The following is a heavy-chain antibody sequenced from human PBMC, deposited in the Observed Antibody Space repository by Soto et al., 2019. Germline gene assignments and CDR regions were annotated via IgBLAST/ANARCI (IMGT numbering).Heavy chain of an antibody. CDR3: AKVRGHYYYGMDV. V-gene: IGHV3-23*01. J-gene: IGHJ6*02. D-gene: IGHD3-10*01. CDR2: ISGSGDAT. Sequence: VQLLESGGSLVQPGGSLRLSCVASGFTFNDYDMNWVRQAPGKGLEWVSGISGSGDATYYAGSLKGRFTISRDISKNTLYLQMNSLRAEDTAVYYCAKVRGHYYYGMDVWCQGTTVTVSS. CDR1: GFTFNDYD.